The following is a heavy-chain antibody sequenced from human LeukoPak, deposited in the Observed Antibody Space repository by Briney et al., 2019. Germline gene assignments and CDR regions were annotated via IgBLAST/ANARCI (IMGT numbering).Heavy chain of an antibody. CDR2: IKQDGSEK. Sequence: GGSLRLSCAASGFTFSSYWMSWVRQAPGKGLEWVANIKQDGSEKYYVDSVKGRFTISRDNAKNSLYLQMNSLRAEDTAVYYCVFSAAYDFRSGYWRTDAFDIWGQGTMVTVSS. CDR3: VFSAAYDFRSGYWRTDAFDI. CDR1: GFTFSSYW. J-gene: IGHJ3*02. D-gene: IGHD3-3*01. V-gene: IGHV3-7*01.